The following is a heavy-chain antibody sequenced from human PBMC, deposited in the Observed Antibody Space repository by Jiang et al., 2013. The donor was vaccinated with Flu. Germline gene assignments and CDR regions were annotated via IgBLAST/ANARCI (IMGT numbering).Heavy chain of an antibody. J-gene: IGHJ6*02. CDR1: GFIFRRDS. V-gene: IGHV3-21*01. CDR2: ISSRSEYI. CDR3: ARDLTVFDVVSGMDV. D-gene: IGHD3-3*01. Sequence: GSLRLSCAASGFIFRRDSMNWVRQAPGKGLEWVSSISSRSEYIYYADSVKGRFTISRDNAKNSLYLQMHSLKAEDTAVYYCARDLTVFDVVSGMDVWGQGTTVTVSS.